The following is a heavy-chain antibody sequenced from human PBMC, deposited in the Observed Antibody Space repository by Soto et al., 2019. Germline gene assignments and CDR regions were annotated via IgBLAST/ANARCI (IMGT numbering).Heavy chain of an antibody. V-gene: IGHV3-30*18. Sequence: QVQLVESGGGVVQPGRSLRLSCAASGFTFSSYGMHWVRQAPGKGLEWVAAISYDGSNKYYADSVKGRFTISRDNSKNTLYLQMNSLRAEDTAVYYCAKDLQGLRDIVVVVAAMLDYWGQGTLVTVSS. D-gene: IGHD2-15*01. J-gene: IGHJ4*02. CDR2: ISYDGSNK. CDR3: AKDLQGLRDIVVVVAAMLDY. CDR1: GFTFSSYG.